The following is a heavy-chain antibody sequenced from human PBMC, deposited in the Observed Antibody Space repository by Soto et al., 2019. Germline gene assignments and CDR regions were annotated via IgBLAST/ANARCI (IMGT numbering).Heavy chain of an antibody. J-gene: IGHJ6*02. CDR1: GFTFSSYS. CDR3: AREPEWLGMDV. CDR2: ISSSSSYI. D-gene: IGHD3-3*01. V-gene: IGHV3-21*01. Sequence: GGSLRLSCAASGFTFSSYSMNWVRQAPGKGLEWVSSISSSSSYIYHADSVKGRFTISRDNAKNSLYLQMNSLITEDTALYYCAREPEWLGMDVWGQGTTVTVSS.